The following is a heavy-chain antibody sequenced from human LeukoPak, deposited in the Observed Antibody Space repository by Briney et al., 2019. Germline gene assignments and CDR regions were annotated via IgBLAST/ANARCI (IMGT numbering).Heavy chain of an antibody. Sequence: GGSLRLSCAASGFTFSSYAMSWVRQAPGKGLEWVSAISGSGGSTYYADSVKGRFTISRDNSKNTLYLQMSSLRAEDTAVYYCAKPWTIRVQIGDYWGQGTLVTVSS. CDR1: GFTFSSYA. J-gene: IGHJ4*02. V-gene: IGHV3-23*01. D-gene: IGHD5-12*01. CDR2: ISGSGGST. CDR3: AKPWTIRVQIGDY.